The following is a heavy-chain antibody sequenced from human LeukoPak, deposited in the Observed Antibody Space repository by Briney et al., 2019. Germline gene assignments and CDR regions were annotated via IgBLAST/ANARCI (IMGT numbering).Heavy chain of an antibody. Sequence: PSETLSLTCTVSGYSISSGYYWGWIRQSPGKGLEWIGNIYRRGSTHYNPSLKSRVTISMDTSKNQFSLKLSSVTAADTAVYYCAREIVAGLGVSFDIWGQGTMVTVSS. CDR2: IYRRGST. CDR3: AREIVAGLGVSFDI. CDR1: GYSISSGYY. D-gene: IGHD6-19*01. V-gene: IGHV4-38-2*02. J-gene: IGHJ3*02.